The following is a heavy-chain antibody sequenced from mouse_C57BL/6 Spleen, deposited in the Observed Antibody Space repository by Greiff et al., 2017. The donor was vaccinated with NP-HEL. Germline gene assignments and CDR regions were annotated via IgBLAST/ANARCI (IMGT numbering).Heavy chain of an antibody. CDR2: ISDGGSYT. CDR1: GFTFSSYA. D-gene: IGHD2-2*01. V-gene: IGHV5-4*01. CDR3: AREEARGYVLDY. Sequence: EVHLVESGGGLVKPGGSLKLSCAASGFTFSSYAMSWVRQTPEKRLEWVATISDGGSYTYYPDNVKGRFTISRDNAKNNLYLQMSHLKSEDTAMYYCAREEARGYVLDYWGQGTTLTVSS. J-gene: IGHJ2*01.